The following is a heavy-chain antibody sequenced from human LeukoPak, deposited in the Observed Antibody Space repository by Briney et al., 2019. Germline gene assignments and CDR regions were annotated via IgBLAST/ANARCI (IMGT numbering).Heavy chain of an antibody. CDR1: GFTFSSYS. V-gene: IGHV3-23*01. J-gene: IGHJ4*02. CDR3: ARGQLYYDSSGYYDY. D-gene: IGHD3-22*01. Sequence: GGSLRLSCVASGFTFSSYSMNWVRQAPGKGLEWVSAISGSGGSTYYADSVKGRFTISRDNSKNTLYLQMNSLRAEDTAVYYCARGQLYYDSSGYYDYWGQGTLVTVSS. CDR2: ISGSGGST.